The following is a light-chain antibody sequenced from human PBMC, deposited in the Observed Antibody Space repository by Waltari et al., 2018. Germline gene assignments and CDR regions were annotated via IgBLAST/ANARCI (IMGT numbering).Light chain of an antibody. V-gene: IGKV1-39*01. J-gene: IGKJ1*01. CDR2: TAS. Sequence: DIQMTQSPSSLSASVGDRVTITCRASQNIDTYLNWYQQKPGKAPKLLVYTASTLQTGVPSRFSGSGSGTDCTLTSSSLQPEDLATYYCQQSFSVLPWTFGQGTKV. CDR1: QNIDTY. CDR3: QQSFSVLPWT.